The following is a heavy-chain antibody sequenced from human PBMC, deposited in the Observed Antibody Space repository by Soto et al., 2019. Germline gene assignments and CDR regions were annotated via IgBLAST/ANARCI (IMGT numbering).Heavy chain of an antibody. V-gene: IGHV1-69*01. CDR3: ARDNPYTNSFGNWFDP. CDR2: IIPVFGTV. J-gene: IGHJ5*02. Sequence: QVRLVQSGAEVKKPGSSVKVSCQAAGGTFSNYAITWLRLAPGQGLEWLGGIIPVFGTVNYAQKFQGRVTITAAEATSTADMELNRLRSEDTAVYYCARDNPYTNSFGNWFDPWGQGTLVIVS. D-gene: IGHD6-13*01. CDR1: GGTFSNYA.